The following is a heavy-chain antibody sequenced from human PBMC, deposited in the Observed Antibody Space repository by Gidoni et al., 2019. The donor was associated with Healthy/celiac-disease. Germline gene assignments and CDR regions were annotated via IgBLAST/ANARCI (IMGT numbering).Heavy chain of an antibody. CDR1: GGSISSGGYY. D-gene: IGHD3-22*01. V-gene: IGHV4-31*03. CDR3: ARDLNSSGYPLHWYFDL. Sequence: QVQLQESGPGLVKPSQTLSLTCTVSGGSISSGGYYWSWIRQHPGKGLEWIGYIYYSGSTYYNPSLKSRVTISVDTSKNQFSLKLSSVTAADTAVYYCARDLNSSGYPLHWYFDLWGRGTLVTVSS. CDR2: IYYSGST. J-gene: IGHJ2*01.